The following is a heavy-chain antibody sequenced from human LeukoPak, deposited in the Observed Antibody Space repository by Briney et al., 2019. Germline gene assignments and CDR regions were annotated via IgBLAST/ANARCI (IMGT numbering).Heavy chain of an antibody. CDR1: GYTFTSYG. D-gene: IGHD6-13*01. J-gene: IGHJ4*02. CDR2: ISAYNGNT. Sequence: ASVKVSVTASGYTFTSYGITWVRQGPGPGIEWMGWISAYNGNTNYAQEIQGRVTMTTDTSTSTAYMELRSLRSDDTAVYYCARVGYSSSWYAGDTGKFDYWGQGTLVTVSS. V-gene: IGHV1-18*01. CDR3: ARVGYSSSWYAGDTGKFDY.